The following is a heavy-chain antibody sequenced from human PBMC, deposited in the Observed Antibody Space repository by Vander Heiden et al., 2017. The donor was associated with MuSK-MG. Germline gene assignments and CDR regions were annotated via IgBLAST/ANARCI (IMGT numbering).Heavy chain of an antibody. CDR2: IVVGSGNT. CDR1: GFTFTSSA. Sequence: QMQLVQSGPEVKKPGTSVKVSCKASGFTFTSSAVQWVRQARGQRLEWIGWIVVGSGNTNYAQKFQERVTITRDMSTSTAYMELSSLRSEDTAVYYCAADGENDILTGYNAFDIWGQGTMVTVSS. D-gene: IGHD3-9*01. CDR3: AADGENDILTGYNAFDI. V-gene: IGHV1-58*01. J-gene: IGHJ3*02.